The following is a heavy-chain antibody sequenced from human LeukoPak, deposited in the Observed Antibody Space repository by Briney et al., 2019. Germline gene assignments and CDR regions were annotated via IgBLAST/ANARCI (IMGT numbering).Heavy chain of an antibody. CDR1: GFTFSSYA. Sequence: GGSLRLSCAASGFTFSSYAMSWVRQAPGKGLEWVSAISGSGGSTYYADSVKGRFTISRDNSKNSLSLQMNSLRAEDTAVYFCARGYGSGSFYDCWGQGTLVTVSS. CDR2: ISGSGGST. V-gene: IGHV3-23*01. J-gene: IGHJ4*02. CDR3: ARGYGSGSFYDC. D-gene: IGHD3-10*01.